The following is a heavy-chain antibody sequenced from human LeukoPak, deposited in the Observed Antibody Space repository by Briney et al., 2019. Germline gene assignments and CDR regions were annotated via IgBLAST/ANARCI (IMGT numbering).Heavy chain of an antibody. V-gene: IGHV7-4-1*02. CDR2: INTNTGNP. Sequence: ASVKVSCKASGGTFSSYAISWVRQAPGQGLEWMGWINTNTGNPTYAQGFTGRFVFSLDTSVSTAYLQISSLKAEDTAVYYCARLSEWGGSYYDGKVLWGQGTLVTVSS. D-gene: IGHD1-26*01. CDR1: GGTFSSYA. J-gene: IGHJ4*02. CDR3: ARLSEWGGSYYDGKVL.